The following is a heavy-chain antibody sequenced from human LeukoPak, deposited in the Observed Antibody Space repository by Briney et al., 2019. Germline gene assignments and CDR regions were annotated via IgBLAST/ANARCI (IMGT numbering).Heavy chain of an antibody. CDR3: AREGGDYEGGHFQH. V-gene: IGHV3-48*01. D-gene: IGHD4-17*01. CDR2: ISSSSSTI. Sequence: GGSLRLSCVASGFTFSSYSMNWVRQAPGKGLEWVSYISSSSSTIYYADSVKGRFTISRDNAKNSLYLQMNSLRAEDTAVYYCAREGGDYEGGHFQHWGQGTLVTVSS. CDR1: GFTFSSYS. J-gene: IGHJ1*01.